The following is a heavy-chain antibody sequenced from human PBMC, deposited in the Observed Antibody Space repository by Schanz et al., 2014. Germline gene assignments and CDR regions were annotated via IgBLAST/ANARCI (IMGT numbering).Heavy chain of an antibody. D-gene: IGHD3-3*01. V-gene: IGHV1-18*04. Sequence: QVQLVQSGIEVQKPGASVMLSCKTSGYSFNLFGVSWVRQATGQGLEWMGWISAYNGNMNYAPKFQGRVTMTTDTSTSTGYMELSTLTSDDTAVYYCARESVSRTRLFDPWGQGTLVTVSS. CDR1: GYSFNLFG. CDR3: ARESVSRTRLFDP. J-gene: IGHJ5*02. CDR2: ISAYNGNM.